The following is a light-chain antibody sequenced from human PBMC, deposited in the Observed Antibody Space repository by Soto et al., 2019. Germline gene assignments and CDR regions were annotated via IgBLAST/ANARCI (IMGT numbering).Light chain of an antibody. V-gene: IGKV3-20*01. CDR3: QQYASSHT. CDR1: QSVSSSY. J-gene: IGKJ2*01. Sequence: EIVLTQSPGTLSLSPGERATLSCRASQSVSSSYLAWYQQKPGQAPRLLIYGASSRATGIPHRFSGSGSGTDFTLTISRLEPEDFAVYYCQQYASSHTFGQGTKLEIK. CDR2: GAS.